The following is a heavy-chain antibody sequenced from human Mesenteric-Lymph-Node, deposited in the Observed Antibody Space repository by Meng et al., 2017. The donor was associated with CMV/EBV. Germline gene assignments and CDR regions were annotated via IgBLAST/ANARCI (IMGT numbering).Heavy chain of an antibody. CDR1: SIDSSNYY. D-gene: IGHD2-8*02. V-gene: IGHV4-39*07. Sequence: SIDSSNYYWGWIRQPPGKGLEWIGSVSYTGDTDYNASLRSRVTMSVDTSQSQFFLKVNSVTAADTAVYSCVRILNTGINGRGWFDLWGQGVLVTVSS. J-gene: IGHJ5*01. CDR2: VSYTGDT. CDR3: VRILNTGINGRGWFDL.